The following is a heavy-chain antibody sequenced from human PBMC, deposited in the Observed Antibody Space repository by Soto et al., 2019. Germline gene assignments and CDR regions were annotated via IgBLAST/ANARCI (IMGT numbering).Heavy chain of an antibody. Sequence: QPGGCRRGYCAGSGFTFSRYGMNWVRQAPGKGLEWVAVIWYDGSNKYYADSVKGRFTISRDNSKNTLYLQMNSLRAEDTAVYYCARDNWGPRYYDFWRTQGGFDYWGQGTLVTVSS. V-gene: IGHV3-33*01. D-gene: IGHD3-3*01. CDR1: GFTFSRYG. J-gene: IGHJ4*02. CDR2: IWYDGSNK. CDR3: ARDNWGPRYYDFWRTQGGFDY.